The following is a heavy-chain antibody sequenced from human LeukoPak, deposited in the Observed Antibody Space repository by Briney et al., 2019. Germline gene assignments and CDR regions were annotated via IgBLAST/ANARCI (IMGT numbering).Heavy chain of an antibody. CDR2: ITSSGTYI. V-gene: IGHV3-21*01. CDR1: GFTFNNYN. D-gene: IGHD1-26*01. J-gene: IGHJ6*03. Sequence: AGSLTLSCAASGFTFNNYNMNWVRQAPGKALEWVSSITSSGTYIFYADSVKGRFTISRDNAKNSLYLQMNSLGPEDTAVYYCARDPYSGNYGNYYYYYMDVWGKGTTVTISS. CDR3: ARDPYSGNYGNYYYYYMDV.